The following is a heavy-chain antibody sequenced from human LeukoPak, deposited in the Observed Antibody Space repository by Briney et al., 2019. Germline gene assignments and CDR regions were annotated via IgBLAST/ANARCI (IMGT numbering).Heavy chain of an antibody. J-gene: IGHJ6*02. V-gene: IGHV3-23*01. CDR3: AKNYESGRGVPYGMDV. D-gene: IGHD3-10*01. Sequence: QPGGSLRLSCAASGFTFSSYAMRWVRQAPGKWLEWVSAIGSGSGGTTVYADSVKGRFTISRDNSKNTLYLEMSSLRDEDTAVYYCAKNYESGRGVPYGMDVWGQGTTVTVSS. CDR2: IGSGSGGTT. CDR1: GFTFSSYA.